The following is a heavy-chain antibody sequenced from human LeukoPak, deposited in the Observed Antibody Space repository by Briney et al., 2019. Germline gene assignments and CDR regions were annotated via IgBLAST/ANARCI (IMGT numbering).Heavy chain of an antibody. CDR2: INHSGST. J-gene: IGHJ4*02. CDR1: GGSISGSSSY. Sequence: SETLSLTCTVSGGSISGSSSYWGWIRQPPGKGLEWIGEINHSGSTNYNPSLKSRVTISVDTSKNQFSLKLSSVTAADTAVYYCARGGTLSDYWGQGTLVTVSS. CDR3: ARGGTLSDY. V-gene: IGHV4-39*07.